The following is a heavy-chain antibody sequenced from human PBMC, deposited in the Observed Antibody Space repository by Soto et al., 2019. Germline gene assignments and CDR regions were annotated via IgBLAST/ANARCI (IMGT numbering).Heavy chain of an antibody. V-gene: IGHV4-39*01. CDR3: ARSGFYDSSGYHGRFFDY. D-gene: IGHD3-22*01. Sequence: SETLSLTCTVSGGSISSISYYWGWIRQXPGKGLEWIGSIYYSGSTYSNPSLKSRVTISVDTSKNQFSLKLSSVTAADTAVYYCARSGFYDSSGYHGRFFDYRGKGTLVTVS. J-gene: IGHJ4*02. CDR1: GGSISSISYY. CDR2: IYYSGST.